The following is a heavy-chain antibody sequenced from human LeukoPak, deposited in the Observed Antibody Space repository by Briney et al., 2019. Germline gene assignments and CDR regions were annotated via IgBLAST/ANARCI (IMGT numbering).Heavy chain of an antibody. Sequence: ASVKVSCKASGYTFTGYYMHWVRQAPGQGLEWMGRINPNSGDTNYAQKFQGRATMTRDTPSSTAYMELTRLRSDDTAVYYCARGAGKGAFDIWGQGTMVTVSS. CDR1: GYTFTGYY. D-gene: IGHD3-10*01. V-gene: IGHV1-2*06. J-gene: IGHJ3*02. CDR3: ARGAGKGAFDI. CDR2: INPNSGDT.